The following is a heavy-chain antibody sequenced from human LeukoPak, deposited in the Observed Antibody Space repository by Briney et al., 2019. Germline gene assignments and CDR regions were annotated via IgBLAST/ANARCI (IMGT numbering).Heavy chain of an antibody. V-gene: IGHV1-2*02. CDR3: ARARYDFWSGYYTIYYFDY. CDR1: GYTFTGYY. J-gene: IGHJ4*02. CDR2: INPNSGGT. D-gene: IGHD3-3*01. Sequence: ASVKASCKASGYTFTGYYMHWVRQAPGQGLEWMGWINPNSGGTNYAQKFQGRVTMTRDTSISTAYMALSRLRSDDTAVYYCARARYDFWSGYYTIYYFDYWGQGTLVTVSS.